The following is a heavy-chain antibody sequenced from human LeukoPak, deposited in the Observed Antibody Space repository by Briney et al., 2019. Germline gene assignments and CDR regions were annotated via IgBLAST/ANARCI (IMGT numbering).Heavy chain of an antibody. CDR3: ASGSGSYRTPYYYMDV. Sequence: GGSLRLSCVASGFTVSSNYMSWVRQAPGKGLEWVSVIYSGGSTYYADPVKGRFTISRDNSKNTLYLQMNSLRAEDTAVYYCASGSGSYRTPYYYMDVWGTGTTVTVSS. J-gene: IGHJ6*03. D-gene: IGHD3-10*01. CDR2: IYSGGST. V-gene: IGHV3-53*01. CDR1: GFTVSSNY.